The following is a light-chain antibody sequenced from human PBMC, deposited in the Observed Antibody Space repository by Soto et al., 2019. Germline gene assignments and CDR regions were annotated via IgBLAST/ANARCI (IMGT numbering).Light chain of an antibody. V-gene: IGLV4-69*01. CDR2: LNSDGSH. CDR1: SGHSSYA. J-gene: IGLJ1*01. CDR3: QFWDTGIHV. Sequence: QSVLTQSPSASASLGASVKLTCTLSSGHSSYAIAWHQQQPEKGPRYLMKLNSDGSHSKGDGIPDRFSGSSSGAERYLIISSLPSEDEAGKHCQFWDTGIHVFATGTKLTDL.